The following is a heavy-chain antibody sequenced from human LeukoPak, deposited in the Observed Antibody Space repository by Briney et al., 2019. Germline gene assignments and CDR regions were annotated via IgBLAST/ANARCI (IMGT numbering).Heavy chain of an antibody. J-gene: IGHJ3*02. V-gene: IGHV4-34*01. D-gene: IGHD3-10*01. CDR3: ARGLGDSWMVRGRGGAFDI. CDR2: INHCGST. Sequence: PSETLSHTCSVYGGSFSGYYWSWIRQPPGKGGEWIGEINHCGSTNYNPSLKSRVTISVDTSKNQFSLELSYVTAADTAVYYCARGLGDSWMVRGRGGAFDIWGQGKMVTVS. CDR1: GGSFSGYY.